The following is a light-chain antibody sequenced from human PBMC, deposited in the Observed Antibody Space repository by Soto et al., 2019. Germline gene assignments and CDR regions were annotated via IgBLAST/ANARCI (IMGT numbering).Light chain of an antibody. CDR2: GAS. J-gene: IGKJ1*01. CDR3: QEYGSSRT. Sequence: EIVLTQSPGTLSLSAGERATLSCRASQSVSSNYLAWYQQKPGQAPRLLIYGASNRAAGIPDRFSGSGSGTYFAHTISSLEPEDFAVYYCQEYGSSRTFGQGTKVEIE. CDR1: QSVSSNY. V-gene: IGKV3-20*01.